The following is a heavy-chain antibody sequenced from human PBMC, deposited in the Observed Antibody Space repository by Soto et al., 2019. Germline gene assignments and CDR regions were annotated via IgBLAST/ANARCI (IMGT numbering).Heavy chain of an antibody. CDR1: GFTVRSQR. CDR3: ARXRDTILGVHGTVDEGMDV. V-gene: IGHV3-74*01. Sequence: GGSLRLSYGASGFTVRSQRMHWARQDTGKGLGWVSRITSDGTTTDYADSVKGRFTISRDNAKNTLFLQTKRLRVEDTAVYYCARXRDTILGVHGTVDEGMDVCGQGTTVTVSS. CDR2: ITSDGTTT. D-gene: IGHD2-8*01. J-gene: IGHJ6*02.